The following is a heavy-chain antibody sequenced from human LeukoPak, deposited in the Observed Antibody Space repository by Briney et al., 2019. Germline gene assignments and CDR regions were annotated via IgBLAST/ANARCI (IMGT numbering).Heavy chain of an antibody. CDR2: IDTDGSRT. CDR3: AKGGGYEVLYDY. J-gene: IGHJ4*02. V-gene: IGHV3-74*01. Sequence: GGSLRLSCAASGFTLSTSWMHWVRQAPGKGLVWVSRIDTDGSRTSYADSVKGRFIISRDNSKNTLYLQINSLRAEDTAVYYCAKGGGYEVLYDYWGQGTLVTVSS. CDR1: GFTLSTSW. D-gene: IGHD5-12*01.